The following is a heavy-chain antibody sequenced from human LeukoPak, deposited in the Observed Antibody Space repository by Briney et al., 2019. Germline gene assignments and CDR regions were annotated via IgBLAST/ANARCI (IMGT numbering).Heavy chain of an antibody. D-gene: IGHD2-2*01. CDR1: GYTFTSYD. V-gene: IGHV1-8*01. CDR2: MNPNSGNT. CDR3: ARGLQAKKYQLLLVY. Sequence: ASVKVSCKAPGYTFTSYDINWVRKATGQGLEWMGWMNPNSGNTGYAQKFQGRVTMTRNTSISTAYMELSSLRSEDTAVYYCARGLQAKKYQLLLVYWGQGTLVTVSS. J-gene: IGHJ4*02.